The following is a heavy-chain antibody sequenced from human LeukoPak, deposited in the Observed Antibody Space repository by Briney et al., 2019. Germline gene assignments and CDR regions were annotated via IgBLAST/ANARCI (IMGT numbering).Heavy chain of an antibody. CDR1: GFSFSNYA. D-gene: IGHD1-1*01. CDR2: IGASVSNT. CDR3: AIRSGGTCDY. Sequence: GGSLRLSCAASGFSFSNYAMDWVRQAPGQGLEWVSTIGASVSNTNYADSVKGRFTISRDNSKNTLSLQMSSLKVEDTAVYYCAIRSGGTCDYWGQGTLVTV. V-gene: IGHV3-23*01. J-gene: IGHJ4*02.